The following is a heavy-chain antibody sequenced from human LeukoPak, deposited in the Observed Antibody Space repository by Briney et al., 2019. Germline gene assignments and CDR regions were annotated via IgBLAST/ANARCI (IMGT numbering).Heavy chain of an antibody. CDR3: AKDGGRYRFDF. V-gene: IGHV3-30*02. D-gene: IGHD3-16*02. CDR1: GFTFNAYN. J-gene: IGHJ4*02. CDR2: IRNDETEI. Sequence: GRSLRLSCAASGFTFNAYNIHWIRQSPGRGLEWVSFIRNDETEIHYADFAKGRFTISRDRSKNSVYLQMNSLRPDDTALYYCAKDGGRYRFDFWGQGTMVTVSS.